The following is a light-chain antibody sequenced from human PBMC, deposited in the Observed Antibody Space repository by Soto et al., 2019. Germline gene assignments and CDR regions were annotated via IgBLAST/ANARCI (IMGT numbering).Light chain of an antibody. V-gene: IGLV1-44*01. CDR2: NND. J-gene: IGLJ3*02. CDR3: SAWEASLNAIL. CDR1: SSNIGSNI. Sequence: QSVLSQPPSASGTPGQRVTISCSGRSSNIGSNIVNWYQQLPGTAPKLLIYNNDQRPSGVPVRFSGSKSGTSASLAISGLQSEDEADYYCSAWEASLNAILFGGGTKLTVL.